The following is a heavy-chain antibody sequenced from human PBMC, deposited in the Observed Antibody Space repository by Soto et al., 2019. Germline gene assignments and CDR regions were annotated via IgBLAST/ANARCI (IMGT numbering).Heavy chain of an antibody. CDR3: ARSPSIAAEGNYYYYYYGMDV. V-gene: IGHV1-2*04. J-gene: IGHJ6*02. CDR1: GYTFTGYY. D-gene: IGHD6-6*01. Sequence: ASVKVSCKASGYTFTGYYMHWVRQATGQGLEGMGWINPNSGGTNYAQKFQGWVTMTRDTSISTAYMELSRLRSDDTAVYYCARSPSIAAEGNYYYYYYGMDVWGQGTTVTVSS. CDR2: INPNSGGT.